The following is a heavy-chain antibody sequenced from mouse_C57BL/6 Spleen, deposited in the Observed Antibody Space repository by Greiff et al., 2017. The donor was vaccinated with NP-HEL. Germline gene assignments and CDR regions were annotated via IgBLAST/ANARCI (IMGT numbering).Heavy chain of an antibody. Sequence: VQLQQSGPELVKPGASVKISCKASGYAFSSSWMNWVKQRPGKGLEWIGRIYPGDGDTNYNGKFKGKATLTADKSSSTAYMQLSSLTSEDSAVYFCARRDYGSSYGYFDYWGQSTTLTVSS. V-gene: IGHV1-82*01. CDR2: IYPGDGDT. D-gene: IGHD1-1*01. J-gene: IGHJ2*01. CDR3: ARRDYGSSYGYFDY. CDR1: GYAFSSSW.